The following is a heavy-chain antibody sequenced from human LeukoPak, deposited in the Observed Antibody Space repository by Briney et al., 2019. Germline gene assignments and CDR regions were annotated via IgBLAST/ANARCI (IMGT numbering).Heavy chain of an antibody. Sequence: GRSLRLSCAASGFTFSSYGMHWVRQAPGKGLEWVAVIPYDGSNKYYADSVKGRFTISRDNSKNTLYLQMNSLRAEDTAVYYCAKSGYGGNFDYWGQGTLVTVSS. J-gene: IGHJ4*02. D-gene: IGHD4-23*01. CDR1: GFTFSSYG. V-gene: IGHV3-30*18. CDR2: IPYDGSNK. CDR3: AKSGYGGNFDY.